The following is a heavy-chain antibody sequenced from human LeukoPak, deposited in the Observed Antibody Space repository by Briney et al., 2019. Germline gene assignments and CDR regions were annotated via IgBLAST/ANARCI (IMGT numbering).Heavy chain of an antibody. Sequence: SETLSLTCTVSGGSISSYYWSWIRQPPGKGLEWIGYIYYSGSTNYNPSLKSRVTISVDTSKNQFSLNMNSVAAADTAVYYCARSKQWYYYYMDVWGKGTTITVSS. CDR1: GGSISSYY. CDR2: IYYSGST. CDR3: ARSKQWYYYYMDV. V-gene: IGHV4-59*08. D-gene: IGHD2-8*01. J-gene: IGHJ6*03.